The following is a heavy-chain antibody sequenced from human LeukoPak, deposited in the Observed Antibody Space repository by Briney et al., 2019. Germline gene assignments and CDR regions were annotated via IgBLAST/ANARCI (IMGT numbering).Heavy chain of an antibody. CDR1: GFTFSDHY. Sequence: KAGGSLRLSCAASGFTFSDHYMSWIRQAPGKGLEWLSSISSSGSTIYYADSVKGRFTISRDNAKNSLYLQMNSLRAEDTAVYYCASHYDSSGYFDYWGQGTLVTVSS. D-gene: IGHD3-22*01. J-gene: IGHJ4*02. V-gene: IGHV3-11*04. CDR2: ISSSGSTI. CDR3: ASHYDSSGYFDY.